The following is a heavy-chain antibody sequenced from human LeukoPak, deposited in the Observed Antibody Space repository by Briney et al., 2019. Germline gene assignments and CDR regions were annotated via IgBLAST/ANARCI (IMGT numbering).Heavy chain of an antibody. CDR3: ARDLVSSGPYYYYFYGMDV. CDR1: GFTFSNYW. D-gene: IGHD6-19*01. V-gene: IGHV3-7*01. Sequence: GGSLRLSCVVSGFTFSNYWMSWVRQAPGKGLEWVANIKQDGSEKYYVDSVKGRFTISRDNAKNSLYLQMNSLRAEDTAVYYCARDLVSSGPYYYYFYGMDVWGQGTTVTVSS. J-gene: IGHJ6*02. CDR2: IKQDGSEK.